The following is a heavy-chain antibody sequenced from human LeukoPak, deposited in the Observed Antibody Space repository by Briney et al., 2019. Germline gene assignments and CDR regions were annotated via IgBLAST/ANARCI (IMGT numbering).Heavy chain of an antibody. V-gene: IGHV1-2*02. J-gene: IGHJ5*02. CDR2: INPNSGGT. D-gene: IGHD4-17*01. Sequence: GAXVKVSCKASGYTFTGYYMHWVRQAPGQGLEWMGWINPNSGGTNYAQKFQGRVTMTRDTSISTAYMELSSLRSEDTAVYYCARNPTVSNWFDPWGQGTLVTVSS. CDR3: ARNPTVSNWFDP. CDR1: GYTFTGYY.